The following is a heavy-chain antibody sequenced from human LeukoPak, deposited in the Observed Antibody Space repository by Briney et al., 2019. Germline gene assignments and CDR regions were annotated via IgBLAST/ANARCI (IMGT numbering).Heavy chain of an antibody. V-gene: IGHV4-38-2*01. Sequence: PSETLSLTCAVSGYSISSGYYWGWIRQPPGKGLEWLGSIYHSGSTYYNPSLKSRVTISVDTSKNQFSLKLSSVTAADTAVYYCARGLGYCSSTSCYTSDNWFDPWGQGTLVTVSS. D-gene: IGHD2-2*02. CDR3: ARGLGYCSSTSCYTSDNWFDP. J-gene: IGHJ5*02. CDR2: IYHSGST. CDR1: GYSISSGYY.